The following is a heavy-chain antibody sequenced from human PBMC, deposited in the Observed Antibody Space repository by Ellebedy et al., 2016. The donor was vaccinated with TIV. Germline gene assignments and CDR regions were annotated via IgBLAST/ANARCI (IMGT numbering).Heavy chain of an antibody. D-gene: IGHD3-16*01. V-gene: IGHV1-46*01. CDR1: GYSFTRHY. CDR3: GRVLGSYGWFDP. CDR2: INPTGGST. J-gene: IGHJ5*02. Sequence: AASVKVSCKTFGYSFTRHYMHWVRQAPGQGLEWMGIINPTGGSTNYEQKFQGRVSMTRDTSTSTVYMELSSLRSEDTAVYYCGRVLGSYGWFDPWGQGTLVTVSS.